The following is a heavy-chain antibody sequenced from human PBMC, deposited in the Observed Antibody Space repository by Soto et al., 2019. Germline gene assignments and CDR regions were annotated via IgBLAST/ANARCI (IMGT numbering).Heavy chain of an antibody. Sequence: ASVKVSCKASGYTFTRYDINWVRQATGQGLEWMGWMNPNSGNTGYAQKFQGRVTMTRNTSISTAYMELSSLRSEDTAVYYCARGLTVTTVDFDYWGQGTLVTVSS. J-gene: IGHJ4*02. CDR2: MNPNSGNT. V-gene: IGHV1-8*01. CDR3: ARGLTVTTVDFDY. D-gene: IGHD4-17*01. CDR1: GYTFTRYD.